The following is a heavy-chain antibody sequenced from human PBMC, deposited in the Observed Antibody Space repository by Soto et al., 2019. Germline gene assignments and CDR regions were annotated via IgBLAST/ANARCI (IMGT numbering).Heavy chain of an antibody. CDR3: ARESSSDPTYYYYGMDV. J-gene: IGHJ6*02. V-gene: IGHV6-1*01. Sequence: SQTLLITCSICGDSVSSNSAALNWIRQSPSRGLEWLGRTYYRSKWYNDYAVSVKSRITINPDTSKNQFSLQLNSVTPEDTAVYYCARESSSDPTYYYYGMDVWGQGTTVTVSS. CDR1: GDSVSSNSAA. CDR2: TYYRSKWYN. D-gene: IGHD6-6*01.